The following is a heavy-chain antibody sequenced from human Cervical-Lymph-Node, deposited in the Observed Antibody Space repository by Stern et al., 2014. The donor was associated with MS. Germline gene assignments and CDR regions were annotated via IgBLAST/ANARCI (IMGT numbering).Heavy chain of an antibody. CDR3: ARHALGSRVAGIFFFDY. CDR1: GGSISSSSYY. J-gene: IGHJ4*02. V-gene: IGHV4-39*01. D-gene: IGHD6-19*01. Sequence: QLQLQESGPGLVKPSETLSLTCTVSGGSISSSSYYWGWIRQPPGKGLEWIGSIYYSGITYYNPSLKIQVTISVDTSKNQFSLKLSSVTAADTAVYYCARHALGSRVAGIFFFDYWGQGTLVTVSS. CDR2: IYYSGIT.